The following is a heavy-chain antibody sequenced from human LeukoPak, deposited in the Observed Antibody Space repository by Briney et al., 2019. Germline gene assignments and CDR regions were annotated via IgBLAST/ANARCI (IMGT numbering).Heavy chain of an antibody. D-gene: IGHD4-17*01. CDR1: GGSISSGGYS. Sequence: PSQTLSLTCAVSGGSISSGGYSWRWIRQPPGKGLEWIGYIFHSGTTYHNPSLKSRVTISVDRSKNQFSLKLSSVTGADTAVYYCAGAYGDPLYFDYWGQGTLVTVSS. CDR3: AGAYGDPLYFDY. J-gene: IGHJ4*02. V-gene: IGHV4-30-2*01. CDR2: IFHSGTT.